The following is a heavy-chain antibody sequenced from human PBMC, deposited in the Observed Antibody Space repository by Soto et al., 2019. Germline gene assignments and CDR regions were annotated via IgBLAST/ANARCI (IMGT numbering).Heavy chain of an antibody. CDR3: ARNRDYALDY. D-gene: IGHD4-17*01. Sequence: GGSLRLSCAASGFTLSNYWMSWVRQAPGKGLEWVAIIKQDGSDKYYVDSVKGRFTISRDNAKNSLYLQMNSLRTEDAAVYYCARNRDYALDYWGRGTLVTVSS. CDR2: IKQDGSDK. V-gene: IGHV3-7*01. J-gene: IGHJ4*02. CDR1: GFTLSNYW.